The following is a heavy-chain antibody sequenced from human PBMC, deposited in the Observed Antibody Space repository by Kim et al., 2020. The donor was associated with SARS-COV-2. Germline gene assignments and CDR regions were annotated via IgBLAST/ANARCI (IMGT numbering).Heavy chain of an antibody. J-gene: IGHJ4*02. CDR3: ARAPYGGNSEDFDY. CDR1: GFTFSSYW. V-gene: IGHV3-7*01. Sequence: GGSLRLSCAASGFTFSSYWMSWVRQAPGKGLEWVANIKQDGSEKYYVDSVKGRFTISRDNAKNSLYLQMNSLRAEDTAVYYCARAPYGGNSEDFDYWGQGTLLTVSS. CDR2: IKQDGSEK. D-gene: IGHD4-17*01.